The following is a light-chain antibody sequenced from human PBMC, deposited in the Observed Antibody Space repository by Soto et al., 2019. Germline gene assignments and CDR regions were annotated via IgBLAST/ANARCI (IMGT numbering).Light chain of an antibody. CDR1: QTINNY. CDR2: GAV. V-gene: IGKV1-39*01. Sequence: DILMTHSPSSLSASIGDRVTITCRASQTINNYLNWYQQEPGKAPKLLIYGAVTLHSGVPSRFSGSGSGKDFTLTITSLQTEDFATYYSQQSYNTPPAFGRGIKMDIX. J-gene: IGKJ1*01. CDR3: QQSYNTPPA.